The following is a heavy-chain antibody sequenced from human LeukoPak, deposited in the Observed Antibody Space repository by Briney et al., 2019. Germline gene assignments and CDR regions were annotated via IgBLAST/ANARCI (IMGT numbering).Heavy chain of an antibody. CDR2: ITATSSST. V-gene: IGHV3-23*01. CDR3: AKDLIAADGPYYFDY. J-gene: IGHJ4*02. CDR1: GFTFDDSG. Sequence: GGSPRLSCAASGFTFDDSGMSWVRQAPGKGLEWVSAITATSSSTHDADSVQGRFTISRDNSKNTLYLQMNSLRPEDTAIYYCAKDLIAADGPYYFDYWGQGTLVTVSS. D-gene: IGHD6-13*01.